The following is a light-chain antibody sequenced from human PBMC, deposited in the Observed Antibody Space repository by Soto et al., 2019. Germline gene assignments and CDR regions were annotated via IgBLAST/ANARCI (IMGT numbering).Light chain of an antibody. CDR1: QGISSY. CDR2: AAS. Sequence: IQLTQSRSSLPGSGGDRSSSGWRASQGISSYLAWYQQKPGKAPKLLIYAASTLQSGVPSRFSVSGSGTDSTLTFSRLQPEDLATCYIRHLNSYPITIPQGTRLEIK. V-gene: IGKV1-9*01. CDR3: RHLNSYPIT. J-gene: IGKJ5*01.